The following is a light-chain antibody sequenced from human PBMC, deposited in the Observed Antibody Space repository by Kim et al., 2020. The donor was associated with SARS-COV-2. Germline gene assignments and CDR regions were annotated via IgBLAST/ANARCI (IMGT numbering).Light chain of an antibody. CDR2: DVS. Sequence: GRSVPISYTGTRSDVDGYNYVSWYQQHPGKAPELMIYDVSKRPSGVPDRFSGSKSGNTASLTIYGLHAEDEADYYCCSYAGSYTYVFGTGTKVTVL. J-gene: IGLJ1*01. V-gene: IGLV2-11*01. CDR3: CSYAGSYTYV. CDR1: RSDVDGYNY.